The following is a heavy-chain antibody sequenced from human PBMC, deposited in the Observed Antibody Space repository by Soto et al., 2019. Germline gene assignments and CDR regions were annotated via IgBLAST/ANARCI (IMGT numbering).Heavy chain of an antibody. D-gene: IGHD6-19*01. CDR1: GFTFSSYA. CDR3: ARHIAVAGRGNWFDP. Sequence: PVGSLRLSCAASGFTFSSYAMHWVRQAPGKGLEYVSAISSNGGSTYYANSVKGRFTISRDNSKNTLYLQMGSLRAEDMAVYYCARHIAVAGRGNWFDPWGQGTLVPVSS. V-gene: IGHV3-64*01. J-gene: IGHJ5*02. CDR2: ISSNGGST.